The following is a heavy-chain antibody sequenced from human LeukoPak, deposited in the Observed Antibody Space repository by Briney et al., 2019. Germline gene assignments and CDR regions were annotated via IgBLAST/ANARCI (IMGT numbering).Heavy chain of an antibody. CDR1: GFTFDDYG. Sequence: GGSLRLSCAASGFTFDDYGMSWVRQAPGKGLEWVSGINWNGGSTGYADSVKGRFTISRDNAKNSLYLQMNSLRAEDTALYYCARDFRYCSSTSYYAGYWGQGTLVTVSS. D-gene: IGHD2-2*01. V-gene: IGHV3-20*04. CDR2: INWNGGST. J-gene: IGHJ4*02. CDR3: ARDFRYCSSTSYYAGY.